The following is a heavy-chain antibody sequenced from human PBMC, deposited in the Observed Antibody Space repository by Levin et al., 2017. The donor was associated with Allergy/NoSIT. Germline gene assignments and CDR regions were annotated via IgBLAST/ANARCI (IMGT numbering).Heavy chain of an antibody. CDR1: GFPFSNYG. Sequence: PGGSLRLSCAASGFPFSNYGMHWVRQAPGKGLEWVAVIWFDGSNKYYADSVKGRFTISRDNSKNTLYLQMSSLRAEDTAVYYCARTHSSSRYYYYYMDVWGKGTTVTVSS. CDR3: ARTHSSSRYYYYYMDV. V-gene: IGHV3-33*01. J-gene: IGHJ6*03. D-gene: IGHD6-13*01. CDR2: IWFDGSNK.